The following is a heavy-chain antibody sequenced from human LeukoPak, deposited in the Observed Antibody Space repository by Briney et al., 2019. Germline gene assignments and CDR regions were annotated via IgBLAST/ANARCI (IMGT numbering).Heavy chain of an antibody. J-gene: IGHJ4*02. CDR3: ARGYCTNGVCYGVLGY. V-gene: IGHV1-2*02. Sequence: ASVKVSCKASGYTFTGYCMHWVRQAPGQGLEWMGWINPNSGGTNYAQKFQGRVTMTRDTSISTAYMELSRLRSDDTAVYYCARGYCTNGVCYGVLGYWGQGTLVTVSS. D-gene: IGHD2-8*01. CDR1: GYTFTGYC. CDR2: INPNSGGT.